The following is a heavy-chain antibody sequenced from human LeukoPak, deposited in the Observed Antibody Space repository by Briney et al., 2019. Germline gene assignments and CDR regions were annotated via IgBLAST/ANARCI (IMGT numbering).Heavy chain of an antibody. Sequence: GGSLRLSCAASGFTFSSYAMSWVRQAPGKGLEWVSTISGSGGSTYYADSVKGRFTISRDNSKNTLYLQMNSLRAEDTAVYYCARVMGRYCSSTSCYVDYWGQGTLVTVSS. D-gene: IGHD2-2*01. V-gene: IGHV3-23*01. CDR1: GFTFSSYA. CDR2: ISGSGGST. J-gene: IGHJ4*02. CDR3: ARVMGRYCSSTSCYVDY.